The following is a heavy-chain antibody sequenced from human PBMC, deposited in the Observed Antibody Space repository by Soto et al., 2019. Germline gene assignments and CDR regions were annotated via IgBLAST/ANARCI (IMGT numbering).Heavy chain of an antibody. Sequence: PSETLSLTCTVSGASITTYYWSWIRQPPGKGLEWIGYISYSGSTDYNPSLTSRVTISFDASKNQISLQVRSATAADAAVYYCARDLKEYCSDGKCNWFDPWGQGTLVTVSS. CDR1: GASITTYY. CDR2: ISYSGST. J-gene: IGHJ5*02. D-gene: IGHD2-15*01. V-gene: IGHV4-59*01. CDR3: ARDLKEYCSDGKCNWFDP.